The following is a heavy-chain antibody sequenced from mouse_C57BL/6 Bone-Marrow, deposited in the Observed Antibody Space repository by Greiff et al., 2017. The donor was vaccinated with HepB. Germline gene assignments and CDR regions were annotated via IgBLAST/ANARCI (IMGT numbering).Heavy chain of an antibody. D-gene: IGHD1-1*01. CDR2: VYPGDGDT. J-gene: IGHJ1*03. CDR3: ARRHYYGSSYPYWYFDV. V-gene: IGHV1-82*01. Sequence: PLQQSGPELVKPGASVKISCKASGYDFRSPWMNWVKQRPGKGLEWIGQVYPGDGDTKYNGKFKGKATLTADKSSSTAYMQLSSPTSEDSAVYFCARRHYYGSSYPYWYFDVWGTGTTVTVSS. CDR1: GYDFRSPW.